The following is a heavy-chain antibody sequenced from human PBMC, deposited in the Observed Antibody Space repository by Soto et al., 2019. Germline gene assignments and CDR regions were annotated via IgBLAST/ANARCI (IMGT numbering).Heavy chain of an antibody. D-gene: IGHD3-22*01. J-gene: IGHJ6*02. Sequence: SGGSLRLSCAASGFTFSSYSMNWVRQAPGKGLEWVSSISSSSSYIYYADSVKGRFTISRDNAKNSLYLQMNSLRAEDTAVYYCARDLDDSSGYYGSGIDVWGQGTTVTVSS. CDR3: ARDLDDSSGYYGSGIDV. CDR2: ISSSSSYI. V-gene: IGHV3-21*01. CDR1: GFTFSSYS.